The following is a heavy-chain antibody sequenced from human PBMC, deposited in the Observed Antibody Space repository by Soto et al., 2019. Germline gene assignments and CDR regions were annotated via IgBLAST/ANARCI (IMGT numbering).Heavy chain of an antibody. Sequence: SETLSLTCTVSGASISSGAHYWSWIRQHPGKGLEWIGYVYHSGSTYYNPSLKSRLTISVDTSKNQFSLKLDSVTAADTAVYYCARATMVKYYYGVDVWGQGTTVTVSS. J-gene: IGHJ6*02. CDR1: GASISSGAHY. CDR3: ARATMVKYYYGVDV. D-gene: IGHD3-10*01. CDR2: VYHSGST. V-gene: IGHV4-31*03.